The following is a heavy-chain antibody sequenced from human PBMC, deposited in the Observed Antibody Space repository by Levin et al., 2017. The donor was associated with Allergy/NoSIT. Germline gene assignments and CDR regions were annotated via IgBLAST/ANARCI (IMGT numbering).Heavy chain of an antibody. CDR2: ISYDGSNK. CDR1: GFTFSSYG. V-gene: IGHV3-30*18. Sequence: GGSLRLSCAASGFTFSSYGMHWVRQAPGKGLEWVAVISYDGSNKYYADSVKGRFTISRDNSKNTLYLQMNSLRAEDTAVYYCAKDTYSSSFGYWGQGTLVTVSS. D-gene: IGHD6-13*01. J-gene: IGHJ4*02. CDR3: AKDTYSSSFGY.